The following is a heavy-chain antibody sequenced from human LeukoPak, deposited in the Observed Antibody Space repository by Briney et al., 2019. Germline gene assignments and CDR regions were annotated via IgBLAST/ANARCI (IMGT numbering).Heavy chain of an antibody. CDR3: ARHYDGRGSGSYYEDY. D-gene: IGHD1-26*01. CDR2: TNHVGST. V-gene: IGHV4-59*08. Sequence: PSETLSLTCTVSGGSISSHYWSWIRQHPGKGLQWVGYTNHVGSTDYNPSLKSRVTISIDTSKNQFSLKLSSVTAADTAVYYCARHYDGRGSGSYYEDYWGQGTLVIVSS. J-gene: IGHJ4*02. CDR1: GGSISSHY.